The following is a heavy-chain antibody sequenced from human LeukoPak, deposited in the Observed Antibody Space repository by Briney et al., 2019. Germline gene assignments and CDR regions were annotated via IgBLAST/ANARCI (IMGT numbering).Heavy chain of an antibody. CDR3: ARVEATRIIDY. D-gene: IGHD1-26*01. CDR2: IYYSGST. V-gene: IGHV4-39*01. J-gene: IGHJ4*02. Sequence: SETLSLTCTVSGGSFSSSNYHWGWIRQPPGKGLEWIGNIYYSGSTSYNPSLKSRVTISVDTSKNQFSLKLSSVTAADTAVYYCARVEATRIIDYWGQGTLVTVSS. CDR1: GGSFSSSNYH.